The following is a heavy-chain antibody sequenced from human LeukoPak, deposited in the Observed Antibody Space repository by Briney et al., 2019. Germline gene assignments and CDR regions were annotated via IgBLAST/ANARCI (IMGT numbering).Heavy chain of an antibody. D-gene: IGHD5-18*01. Sequence: SETLSLTCSVSGVSISSHSWSWVRQPPGEGLESIGYISNTGATHYNPSLRSRVSISVGTSRNEVSLRLTSVTAADTAVYYCARGSDSYGYPYYYYYYMDVWGEGTTVAVSS. V-gene: IGHV4-59*11. CDR2: ISNTGAT. CDR1: GVSISSHS. CDR3: ARGSDSYGYPYYYYYYMDV. J-gene: IGHJ6*03.